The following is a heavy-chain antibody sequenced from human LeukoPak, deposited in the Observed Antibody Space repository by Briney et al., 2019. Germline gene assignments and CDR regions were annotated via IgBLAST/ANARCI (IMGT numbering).Heavy chain of an antibody. CDR1: GGSISSSSYY. V-gene: IGHV4-39*07. CDR3: ARKAAAALLTDY. Sequence: KASETLSLTCTVSGGSISSSSYYWGWIRQPPGKGLEWIGSIYYSGSTYYNPSLKSRVTISVDTSKNQFSLKLSSVTAADTAVYYCARKAAAALLTDYWGQGTLVTVSS. CDR2: IYYSGST. D-gene: IGHD6-13*01. J-gene: IGHJ4*02.